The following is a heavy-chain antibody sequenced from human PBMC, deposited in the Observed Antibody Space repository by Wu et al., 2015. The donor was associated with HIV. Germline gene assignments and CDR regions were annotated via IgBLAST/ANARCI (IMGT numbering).Heavy chain of an antibody. CDR3: ARERDSGSYSAEYYYYYMDV. Sequence: QSGPVLTQPGTSVKVSCETSGYTFSQYSIHWVRQAPGQRLEWLGWINTYNGDRKYLQKFQGRVTMTTNTSTNTVYMELRSLRSDDTAVYYCARERDSGSYSAEYYYYYMDVWGKGTTVTVSS. CDR2: INTYNGDR. D-gene: IGHD1-26*01. CDR1: GYTFSQYS. J-gene: IGHJ6*03. V-gene: IGHV1/OR15-2*02.